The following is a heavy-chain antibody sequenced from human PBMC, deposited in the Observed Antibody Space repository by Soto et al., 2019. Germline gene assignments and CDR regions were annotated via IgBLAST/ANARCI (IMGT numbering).Heavy chain of an antibody. CDR1: GGSISSGGYY. CDR3: ARAEVTYCSGGSCEGRAFDI. V-gene: IGHV4-31*01. CDR2: IYYSERT. D-gene: IGHD2-15*01. Sequence: MTSETLSLTCTVSGGSISSGGYYWSWIRQHPGKGLEWIGYIYYSERTXYNXXLXXXCXXTXDXSKNQLSLKLSSVTAADTAVYYCARAEVTYCSGGSCEGRAFDIRGQGTMVTLS. J-gene: IGHJ3*02.